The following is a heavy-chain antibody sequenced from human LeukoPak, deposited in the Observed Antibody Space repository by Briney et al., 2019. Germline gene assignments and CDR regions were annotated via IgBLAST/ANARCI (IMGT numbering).Heavy chain of an antibody. V-gene: IGHV3-7*01. CDR1: GLIFSNYW. D-gene: IGHD1-26*01. Sequence: GGSLRLSCAASGLIFSNYWMSWVRQAPGKGLEWVANVNRDGSEENYVDSVKGRFTISRDNAKNSLYLQMNSLRAEDTAVYYCARESGIVGATVDYWGQGTLVTVSS. CDR3: ARESGIVGATVDY. J-gene: IGHJ4*02. CDR2: VNRDGSEE.